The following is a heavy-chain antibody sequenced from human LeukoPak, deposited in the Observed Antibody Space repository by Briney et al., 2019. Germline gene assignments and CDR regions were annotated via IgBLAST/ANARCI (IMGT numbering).Heavy chain of an antibody. Sequence: QTGGSLRLSCAASGFPFGSYSMNWVRQAPGKGLEWVSYISYSSITIYYADSVRGRFTISRDNAKNSLYLQMNSLRAEDTAVYYCAKAPSGSYFGIDYWGQGTLVTVSS. CDR3: AKAPSGSYFGIDY. CDR2: ISYSSITI. D-gene: IGHD1-26*01. J-gene: IGHJ4*02. V-gene: IGHV3-48*01. CDR1: GFPFGSYS.